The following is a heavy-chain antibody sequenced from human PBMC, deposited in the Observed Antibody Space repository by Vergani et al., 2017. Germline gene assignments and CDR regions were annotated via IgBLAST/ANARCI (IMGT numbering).Heavy chain of an antibody. CDR3: ARHTTYTDS. D-gene: IGHD1-1*01. V-gene: IGHV5-51*01. CDR2: IYPADSDT. CDR1: EYSFGNYW. Sequence: EVELVQSGPEMRKPGESLKLSCKGSEYSFGNYWIGWVRQMPGKGLEWMGIIYPADSDTRYSPSFQGQVTIPADKSISTAFLQWASLKASDTALYYCARHTTYTDSWGQGPLVTVSS. J-gene: IGHJ4*02.